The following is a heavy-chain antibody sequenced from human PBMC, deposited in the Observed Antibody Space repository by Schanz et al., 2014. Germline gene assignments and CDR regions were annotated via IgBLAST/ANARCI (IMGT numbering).Heavy chain of an antibody. CDR1: GFAFSVYA. CDR3: ASPSGYSDYGTYFDF. V-gene: IGHV3-30-3*02. Sequence: QVQMVESGGGVVQPGRSLRLSCAASGFAFSVYAMHWVRQAPGKGLEWVALISNDGSIKYYADSVEGRFTISRDNSRNTLYLQMNSLRTEDTAVYYCASPSGYSDYGTYFDFWGQGTLXTVSS. J-gene: IGHJ4*02. D-gene: IGHD5-12*01. CDR2: ISNDGSIK.